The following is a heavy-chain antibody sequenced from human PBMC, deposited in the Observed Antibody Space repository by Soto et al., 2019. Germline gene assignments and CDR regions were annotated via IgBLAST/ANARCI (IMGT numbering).Heavy chain of an antibody. J-gene: IGHJ5*02. CDR2: IYYSGST. D-gene: IGHD5-12*01. CDR3: ARDLHSGYDS. CDR1: GGSISNYY. V-gene: IGHV4-59*01. Sequence: SETLSLTCTVSGGSISNYYWNWIRQPPGKGLEWIGYIYYSGSTNYSPSLKSRVTISVDTSKNQFSLQLSSVTAADTAVYYCARDLHSGYDSWGQGTLVTVSS.